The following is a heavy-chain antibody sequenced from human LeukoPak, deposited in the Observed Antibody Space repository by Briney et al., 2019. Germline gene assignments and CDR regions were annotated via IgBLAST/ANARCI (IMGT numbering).Heavy chain of an antibody. J-gene: IGHJ1*01. CDR3: ARGGYCSGTYCDSPCADD. CDR2: IGGSGEIT. CDR1: GFAFSSYA. Sequence: PGGSLRLSCAASGFAFSSYAMTWVRQAPGKGLEWVSSIGGSGEITPYADSVKGRFAISRDNSKNTLYLQMNSLRAEDTAVYYCARGGYCSGTYCDSPCADDWGQGTLVAVSS. V-gene: IGHV3-23*01. D-gene: IGHD2-2*01.